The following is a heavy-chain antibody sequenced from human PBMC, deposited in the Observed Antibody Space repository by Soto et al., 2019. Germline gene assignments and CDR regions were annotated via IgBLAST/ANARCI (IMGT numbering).Heavy chain of an antibody. CDR2: ISAYNGNT. CDR3: ANLLPPDMEPGDYYYGMDV. Sequence: GASVKVSCKASGYTFTSYGISWVRQAPGQGLEWMGWISAYNGNTNYAQKLQGRVTMTTDTSTSTAYMELRSLRSDDTAVYYCANLLPPDMEPGDYYYGMDVWGQGTTVTVSS. V-gene: IGHV1-18*01. CDR1: GYTFTSYG. D-gene: IGHD1-1*01. J-gene: IGHJ6*02.